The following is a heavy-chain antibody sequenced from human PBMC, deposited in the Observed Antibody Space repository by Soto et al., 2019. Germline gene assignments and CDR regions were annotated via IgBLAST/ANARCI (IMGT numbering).Heavy chain of an antibody. Sequence: SVKVYCTAYGCKLRNYAISWVDQAPEPGLEWMGGIIPIFGTANYAQKFQGRVTITADESTSTASMELSSLRAEDTAVYYCATAGDYCDSIRSAFDIWGQGTMVTV. CDR2: IIPIFGTA. V-gene: IGHV1-69*13. CDR1: GCKLRNYA. D-gene: IGHD3-22*01. CDR3: ATAGDYCDSIRSAFDI. J-gene: IGHJ3*02.